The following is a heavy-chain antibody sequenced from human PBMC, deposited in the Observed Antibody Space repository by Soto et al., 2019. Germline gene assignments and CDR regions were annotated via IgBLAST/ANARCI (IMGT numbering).Heavy chain of an antibody. J-gene: IGHJ2*01. CDR3: ARGGSLYWYFDL. CDR1: GYTYISYS. Sequence: ASVKVSCKASGYTYISYSMHWVRQAPGQRLEWMGWINVGNGNTKYSQNFQGRVTIYQDTSASTAYMELSSLRSEDTAVYYCARGGSLYWYFDLWGRGTLVTVSS. CDR2: INVGNGNT. V-gene: IGHV1-3*01. D-gene: IGHD1-26*01.